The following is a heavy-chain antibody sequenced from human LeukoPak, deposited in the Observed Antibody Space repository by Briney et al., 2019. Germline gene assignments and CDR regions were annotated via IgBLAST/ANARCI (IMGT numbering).Heavy chain of an antibody. J-gene: IGHJ4*02. D-gene: IGHD3-10*01. CDR2: IYYSGST. CDR1: GGSISSSGYY. Sequence: SETLSLTCTVSGGSISSSGYYWGWIRQPPGKGLEWIGSIYYSGSTYYNPSLKSRVTISVDTSKNQFSLKLSSVTAADTAVYYCARDSVNYYGSGSLDYWGQGTLVTVSS. CDR3: ARDSVNYYGSGSLDY. V-gene: IGHV4-39*07.